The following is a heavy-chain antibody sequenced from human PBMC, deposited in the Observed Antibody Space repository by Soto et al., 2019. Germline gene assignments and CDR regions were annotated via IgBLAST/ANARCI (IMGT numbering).Heavy chain of an antibody. CDR2: IIPIFGTA. CDR3: ARDRGGYCSGGSGYFDC. Sequence: QVQLVHSGAEVKKPGSSVKVSCKASGGTFSSYAISWVRQAPGQGLEWMGGIIPIFGTANYAQKFQGRVTITADESSSIAYMELSSLRAEDTAVYYCARDRGGYCSGGSGYFDCWGQGTLVTVSS. D-gene: IGHD2-15*01. V-gene: IGHV1-69*01. CDR1: GGTFSSYA. J-gene: IGHJ4*02.